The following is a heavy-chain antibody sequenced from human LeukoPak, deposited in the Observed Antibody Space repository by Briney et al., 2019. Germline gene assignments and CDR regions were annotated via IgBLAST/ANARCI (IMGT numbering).Heavy chain of an antibody. CDR3: ARGRIAARDFDY. J-gene: IGHJ4*02. V-gene: IGHV4-34*01. Sequence: PSETLSLTCAVYGGSFSGYYWSWTRQPPGKGLEWIGEINHSGSTNYNPSLKSRVTISVDTSKNQFSLKLSSVTAADTAVYYCARGRIAARDFDYWGQGTLVTVSS. D-gene: IGHD6-6*01. CDR2: INHSGST. CDR1: GGSFSGYY.